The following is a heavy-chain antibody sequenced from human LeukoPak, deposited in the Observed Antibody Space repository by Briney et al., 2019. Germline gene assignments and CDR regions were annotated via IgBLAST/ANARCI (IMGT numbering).Heavy chain of an antibody. Sequence: PSQTLSLTCTVSGVSISIAGYWSWIPHYPGKGLDWIGYIYFSGSTYYNPSLKSRVTISVDTSKNHFSLKLSSVTAADTAVYYCARVPPDYGDYVRAFDIWGQGTKVTVSS. D-gene: IGHD4-17*01. CDR2: IYFSGST. CDR1: GVSISIAGY. V-gene: IGHV4-31*03. CDR3: ARVPPDYGDYVRAFDI. J-gene: IGHJ3*02.